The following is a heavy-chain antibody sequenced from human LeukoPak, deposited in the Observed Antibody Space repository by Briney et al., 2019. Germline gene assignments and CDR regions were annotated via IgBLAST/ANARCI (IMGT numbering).Heavy chain of an antibody. J-gene: IGHJ4*02. D-gene: IGHD3-10*01. V-gene: IGHV3-48*01. Sequence: PGGSLRLSCAASGFTFSSYSMNWVRQAPGKGLEWVSYISSSSSTIYYADPVKGRFTISRDNAKNSLYLQMNSLRAEDTAVYYCARGPLVWFGELPGDYWGQGTLVTVSS. CDR2: ISSSSSTI. CDR1: GFTFSSYS. CDR3: ARGPLVWFGELPGDY.